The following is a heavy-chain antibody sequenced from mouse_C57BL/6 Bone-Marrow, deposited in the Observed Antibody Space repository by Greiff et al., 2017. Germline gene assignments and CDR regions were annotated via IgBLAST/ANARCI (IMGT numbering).Heavy chain of an antibody. CDR2: IYPRSGNT. J-gene: IGHJ2*01. CDR3: ASLYGSSPFDY. Sequence: VKLVESGAELARPGASVTLSCKASGYTFTSYGISWVKQRTGQGLEWIGEIYPRSGNTYYNEKFKGKATLTADKSSSTAYMELRSLTSEDSAVYFCASLYGSSPFDYWGQGTTLTVSS. D-gene: IGHD1-1*01. V-gene: IGHV1-81*01. CDR1: GYTFTSYG.